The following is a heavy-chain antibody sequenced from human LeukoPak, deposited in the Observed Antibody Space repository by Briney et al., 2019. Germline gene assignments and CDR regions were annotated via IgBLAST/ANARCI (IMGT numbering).Heavy chain of an antibody. J-gene: IGHJ6*02. CDR3: AREEGRDCSGGSCYPNYYGMDV. V-gene: IGHV3-23*01. CDR2: VSGSGGTT. Sequence: QTGGSLRLSCAASTLTFSSYVMTWVRQAPGKGLEWVAIVSGSGGTTDYADSVKGRFTISRDNSKNTLYLQMNSLRAEDTAAYYCAREEGRDCSGGSCYPNYYGMDVWGQGTTVTVSS. D-gene: IGHD2-15*01. CDR1: TLTFSSYV.